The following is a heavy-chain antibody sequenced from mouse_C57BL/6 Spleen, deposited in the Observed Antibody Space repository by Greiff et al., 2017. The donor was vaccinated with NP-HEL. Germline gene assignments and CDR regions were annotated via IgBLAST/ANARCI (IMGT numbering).Heavy chain of an antibody. Sequence: FQLQQSRAELVKAGASVKMSCKASGYTFTSYWMHWVKQRLGQGLEWFAETNPTNGRTYYNEKFKSKATLTVDKSSSTAYMLLSGPTFEDSAVYYCARIKKIVATYFDYCGQGTTLTVSS. J-gene: IGHJ2*01. CDR1: GYTFTSYW. D-gene: IGHD1-1*01. CDR2: TNPTNGRT. V-gene: IGHV1S81*02. CDR3: ARIKKIVATYFDY.